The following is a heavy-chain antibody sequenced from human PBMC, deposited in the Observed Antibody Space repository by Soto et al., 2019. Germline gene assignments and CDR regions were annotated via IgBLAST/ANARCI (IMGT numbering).Heavy chain of an antibody. CDR3: AQIPIMTTVTHYFDY. J-gene: IGHJ4*02. V-gene: IGHV3-23*01. CDR1: GFPFSNYA. D-gene: IGHD4-17*01. Sequence: EVQLLESGGGLAQPGGSLRLSCAASGFPFSNYAMSWVRQAPGKGLEWVSTINGGAGSTYYADSVKGRFTISRDDSKNTLYLQMNSLRAEDTAVYYCAQIPIMTTVTHYFDYWGQGTLVTVSS. CDR2: INGGAGST.